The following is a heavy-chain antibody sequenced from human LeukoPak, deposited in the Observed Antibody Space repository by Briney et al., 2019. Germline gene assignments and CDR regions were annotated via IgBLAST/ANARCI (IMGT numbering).Heavy chain of an antibody. J-gene: IGHJ3*02. D-gene: IGHD2-15*01. CDR2: IYSWGRT. Sequence: GSLSLSCPSSGCTVSSNYMSWVRQAPGKGLDWVAVIYSWGRTYYADSVKGRFTIYRDNSKNTLYLQMNSLRAEDTAVYYCPRGVVVVAATGEAFDIWGQGTMVTLSS. V-gene: IGHV3-66*01. CDR3: PRGVVVVAATGEAFDI. CDR1: GCTVSSNY.